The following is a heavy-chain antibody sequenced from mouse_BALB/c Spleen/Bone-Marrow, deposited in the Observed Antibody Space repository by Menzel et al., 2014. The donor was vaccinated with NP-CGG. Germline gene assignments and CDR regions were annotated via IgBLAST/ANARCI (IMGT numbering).Heavy chain of an antibody. CDR2: IWAGGST. CDR3: ARDENYYGNYGTMDY. Sequence: VKLVESGPGLVAPSQSLSITCTVSGFSLTSYGVHWVRQPPGKGLEWLGVIWAGGSTNYNSALMSRLSISKDSSKSQVFLKMNSLQTDDTAMYYCARDENYYGNYGTMDYWGQGTSVTASS. J-gene: IGHJ4*01. CDR1: GFSLTSYG. D-gene: IGHD2-1*01. V-gene: IGHV2-9*02.